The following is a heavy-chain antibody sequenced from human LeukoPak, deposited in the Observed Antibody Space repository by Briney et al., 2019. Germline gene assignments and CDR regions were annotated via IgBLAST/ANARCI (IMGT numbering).Heavy chain of an antibody. Sequence: SVKVSCKASGGTFSSYAISWVRQAPGQGLEWMGRIFPILGIANYAQKFQGRVTIIADKSTSTAYMELSSLRSEDTAVYYCARVEYSSSSGNVDYWGQGTLVTVSS. CDR3: ARVEYSSSSGNVDY. V-gene: IGHV1-69*04. CDR2: IFPILGIA. CDR1: GGTFSSYA. J-gene: IGHJ4*02. D-gene: IGHD6-6*01.